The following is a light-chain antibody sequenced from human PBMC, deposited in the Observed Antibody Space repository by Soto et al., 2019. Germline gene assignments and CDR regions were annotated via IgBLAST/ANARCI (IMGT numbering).Light chain of an antibody. CDR3: RSYAGSNNLYV. J-gene: IGLJ1*01. CDR1: SSDVGGYNY. Sequence: QSVLTQPPSASGSPGQSVTISCTGTSSDVGGYNYVSWYQQHPGKAPKLMIYEVSKRPSGVPDRFSGSKSGNTASLTVSGLQAEDEADYYCRSYAGSNNLYVFGTGTQLTVL. CDR2: EVS. V-gene: IGLV2-8*01.